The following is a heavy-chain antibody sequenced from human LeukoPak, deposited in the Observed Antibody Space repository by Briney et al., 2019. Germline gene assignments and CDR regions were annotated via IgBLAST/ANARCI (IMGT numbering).Heavy chain of an antibody. CDR1: GYTFTSYG. CDR2: ISAYNGNT. J-gene: IGHJ5*02. D-gene: IGHD6-13*01. CDR3: ARELVPIAAAGTIGWFDP. Sequence: ASVKVSCKASGYTFTSYGISWVRQAPGQGLEWMGWISAYNGNTNYAQKLQGRVTMTTDTSTCTAYMELRSLRSDDTAVYYCARELVPIAAAGTIGWFDPWGQGTLVTVSS. V-gene: IGHV1-18*01.